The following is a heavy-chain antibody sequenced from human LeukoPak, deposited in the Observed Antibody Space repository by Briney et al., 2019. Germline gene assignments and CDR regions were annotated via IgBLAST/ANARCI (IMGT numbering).Heavy chain of an antibody. CDR2: IADDGSNK. CDR1: WFTVTSSY. D-gene: IGHD3-10*01. CDR3: ARAGFTFSDYFGSFIDY. J-gene: IGHJ4*02. Sequence: SLRLACAASWFTVTSSYMSWVRQAPSNWREWVTFIADDGSNKYYADSVKGRFPLSRDNSKNPLYLQMHRLRAEDTAVYYCARAGFTFSDYFGSFIDYWGQGTMATVSS. V-gene: IGHV3-30*03.